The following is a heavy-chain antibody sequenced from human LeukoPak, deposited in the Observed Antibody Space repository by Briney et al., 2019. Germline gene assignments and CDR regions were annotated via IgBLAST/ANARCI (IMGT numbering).Heavy chain of an antibody. D-gene: IGHD1-1*01. CDR2: ISKSSYYI. V-gene: IGHV3-21*01. CDR3: ARGGVLEPYGAFDI. J-gene: IGHJ3*02. CDR1: GFTFSSYE. Sequence: PGGSLRLSCTASGFTFSSYEMNWVRQAPGKGLEWVSSISKSSYYIHYADSVKGRFTISRDNAKNSLFLQMNSLRVEDTAVYYCARGGVLEPYGAFDIWGQGTMVTVS.